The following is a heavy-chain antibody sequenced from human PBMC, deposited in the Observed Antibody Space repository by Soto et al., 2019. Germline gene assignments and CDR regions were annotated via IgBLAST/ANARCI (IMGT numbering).Heavy chain of an antibody. J-gene: IGHJ4*02. V-gene: IGHV4-34*01. CDR3: ASRGSSTPLDY. D-gene: IGHD3-16*01. CDR2: INHSGST. Sequence: LSETLSLTCAFYGWSFSGYYWSWIRQPPGKGLEWIGEINHSGSTNYNPSLKSRVTISVDTSKNQFSLKLSSVTAADTAVYYCASRGSSTPLDYWGQGTLVTVS. CDR1: GWSFSGYY.